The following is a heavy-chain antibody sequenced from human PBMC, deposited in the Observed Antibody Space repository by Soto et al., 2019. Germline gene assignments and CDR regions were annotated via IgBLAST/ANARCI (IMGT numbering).Heavy chain of an antibody. Sequence: GASVKVSCKASGGTFSSYAISWVRQAPGQGLEWMGGIIPIFGTANYAQKFQGRVTITADESTSTAYMELSSLRSEDTAVYYCARAGYSSSWNYYYGMDVWGQGTTVTAP. D-gene: IGHD6-13*01. V-gene: IGHV1-69*13. J-gene: IGHJ6*02. CDR2: IIPIFGTA. CDR3: ARAGYSSSWNYYYGMDV. CDR1: GGTFSSYA.